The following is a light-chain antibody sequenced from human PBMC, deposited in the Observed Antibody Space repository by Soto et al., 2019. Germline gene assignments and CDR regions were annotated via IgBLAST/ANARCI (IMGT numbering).Light chain of an antibody. V-gene: IGLV2-14*01. CDR1: SCDIGSYNR. J-gene: IGLJ1*01. Sequence: QSVLTQPASVSGSPGQSITFSCTGTSCDIGSYNRVSWYQQHPGKAPKLIIYEVTDRPSGVSNRFSGSKSGNTASLTISGLQAEDEAEYYCSSYTNINTRACVFXTGTNVTVL. CDR3: SSYTNINTRACV. CDR2: EVT.